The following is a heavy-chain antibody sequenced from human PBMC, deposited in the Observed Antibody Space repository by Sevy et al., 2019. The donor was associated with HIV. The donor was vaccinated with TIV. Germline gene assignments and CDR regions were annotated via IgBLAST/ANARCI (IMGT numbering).Heavy chain of an antibody. V-gene: IGHV3-23*01. CDR2: ISGSGGST. J-gene: IGHJ4*02. D-gene: IGHD4-17*01. CDR1: GFTFSSYA. CDR3: AKDPRSRYGDYGEGSFYFDY. Sequence: GGSLRLSCAASGFTFSSYAMSWVRQAPGKGLEWVSAISGSGGSTYYADSVKGRFTISRDNSKNTLYLQMNSLRAEDTAVYYCAKDPRSRYGDYGEGSFYFDYCGQGTLVTVSS.